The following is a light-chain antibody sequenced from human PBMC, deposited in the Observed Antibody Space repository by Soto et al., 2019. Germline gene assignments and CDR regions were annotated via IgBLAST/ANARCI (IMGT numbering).Light chain of an antibody. Sequence: QSALTQPASVSGSPGQSITISCTGTSSDVGGYNYVSWYQQHPGQAPRLMVYDVTNRASGVSDRFSVSKSGNTVSLTISGLQAEDKADYYCASYTTASTYVFGTGTKLTVL. V-gene: IGLV2-14*01. J-gene: IGLJ1*01. CDR1: SSDVGGYNY. CDR3: ASYTTASTYV. CDR2: DVT.